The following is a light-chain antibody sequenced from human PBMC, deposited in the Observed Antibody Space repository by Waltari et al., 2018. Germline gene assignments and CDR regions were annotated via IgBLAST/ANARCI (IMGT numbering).Light chain of an antibody. J-gene: IGLJ3*02. V-gene: IGLV8-61*01. CDR3: LVYMGSGIWV. CDR2: NTN. CDR1: SGSFSTTSY. Sequence: QTVVTQEPSLSVSPGGTVTLTCALSSGSFSTTSYASWYQQTPGQAPRTLVYNTNTRSSGVPDRFSGSILGNKVALTITGAQAEDESDYYCLVYMGSGIWVFGGGTKLTVL.